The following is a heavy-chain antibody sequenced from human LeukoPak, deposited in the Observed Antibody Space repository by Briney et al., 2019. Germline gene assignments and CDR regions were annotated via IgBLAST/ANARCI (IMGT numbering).Heavy chain of an antibody. Sequence: GGSLRLSCAASGFTFSSYAMHWVRQAPGKGLEYVSAISSNGGSTYYANSVKGRFTISRDNSKNTLYLQMGSLRAEDMAVYYCARGPTHDGMDVWGQGTTVTVSS. CDR1: GFTFSSYA. V-gene: IGHV3-64*01. J-gene: IGHJ6*02. CDR3: ARGPTHDGMDV. CDR2: ISSNGGST.